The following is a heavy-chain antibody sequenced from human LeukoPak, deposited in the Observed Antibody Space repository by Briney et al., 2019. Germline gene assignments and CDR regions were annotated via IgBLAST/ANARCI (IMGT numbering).Heavy chain of an antibody. CDR1: GGSISSYY. V-gene: IGHV4-59*08. J-gene: IGHJ4*02. CDR3: AGIAAAGGVSFDY. CDR2: IYYSGST. Sequence: ASETLSLTCTVSGGSISSYYWSWIRQPPGKGLEWIGYIYYSGSTNYNPSLKSRVTISVDTSKNQFSLKLSSVTAADTAVYYCAGIAAAGGVSFDYWGQGTLVTVSS. D-gene: IGHD6-13*01.